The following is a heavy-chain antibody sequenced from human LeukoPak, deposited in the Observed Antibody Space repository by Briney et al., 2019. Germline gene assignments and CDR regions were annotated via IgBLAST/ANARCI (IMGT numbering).Heavy chain of an antibody. CDR3: AGHVSAAAGGR. CDR1: GGSISGYY. Sequence: SETLSLTCSVSGGSISGYYWSWFRQPAGKGLEWIGRVYSSGGAKYHPSLKSQVTMSVDTSKNQFSLKLNSMTAADTAVYYCAGHVSAAAGGRWGQGTLVTVSS. CDR2: VYSSGGA. V-gene: IGHV4-4*07. D-gene: IGHD6-13*01. J-gene: IGHJ4*02.